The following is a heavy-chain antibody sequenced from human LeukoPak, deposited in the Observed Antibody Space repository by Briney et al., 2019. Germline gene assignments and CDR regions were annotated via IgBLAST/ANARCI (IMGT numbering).Heavy chain of an antibody. V-gene: IGHV3-30*18. CDR1: GFIFSSYG. CDR3: AKQYY. J-gene: IGHJ4*02. Sequence: GRSLRLSCAASGFIFSSYGVRWVRQAPGKGLEWVAVISYDGSNKYYADSVKGRFTISRDNSKNTLYLQMNSLRAEDTAVYYCAKQYYWGQGTLVTVSS. CDR2: ISYDGSNK.